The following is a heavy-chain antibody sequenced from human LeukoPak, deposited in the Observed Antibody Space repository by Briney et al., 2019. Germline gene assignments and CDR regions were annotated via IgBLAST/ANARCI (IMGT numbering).Heavy chain of an antibody. CDR3: AREYKESYYHYYMDV. D-gene: IGHD1-14*01. CDR1: VYTFTGYY. J-gene: IGHJ6*03. Sequence: ASVKVSCKASVYTFTGYYMHWVRQAPGQGLEWMGWINPNSGGTQYAQKFQGRVTMTRDTSISTAYMELSRLRSDDTAVYYCAREYKESYYHYYMDVWGKGTTVTVSS. CDR2: INPNSGGT. V-gene: IGHV1-2*02.